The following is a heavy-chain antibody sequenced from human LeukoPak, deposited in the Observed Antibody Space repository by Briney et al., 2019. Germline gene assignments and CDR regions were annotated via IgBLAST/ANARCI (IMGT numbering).Heavy chain of an antibody. CDR2: IKKDGSEK. D-gene: IGHD3-3*01. Sequence: GSLRLSCAASGFTFSSHWMTWVRQAPGKGLEWVANIKKDGSEKYYADSVKGRFTIYRDDARNSVYLQMDILRAEDTAVYYCARGYSWSGYLYDYWGQGTLVTVSS. CDR3: ARGYSWSGYLYDY. J-gene: IGHJ4*02. V-gene: IGHV3-7*01. CDR1: GFTFSSHW.